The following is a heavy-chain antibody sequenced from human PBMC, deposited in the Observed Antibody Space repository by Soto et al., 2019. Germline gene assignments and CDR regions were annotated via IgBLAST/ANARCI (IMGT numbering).Heavy chain of an antibody. CDR3: ARDGDYYASGRFEF. V-gene: IGHV1-69*01. D-gene: IGHD3-10*01. CDR1: GGTFSTYS. J-gene: IGHJ4*02. Sequence: QVLLVQSGAEVKKPGSSVKVSCKASGGTFSTYSIFWVRQAPGQGLEWMGGIIPILGEANYAQMFQGRVTMTADESTTIAYMELSSLTSQDTAIYYCARDGDYYASGRFEFWGQGTLVTVSS. CDR2: IIPILGEA.